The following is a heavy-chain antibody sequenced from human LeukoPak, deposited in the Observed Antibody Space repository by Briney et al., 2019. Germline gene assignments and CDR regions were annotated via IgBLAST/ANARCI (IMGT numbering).Heavy chain of an antibody. Sequence: ASVKVSCKASGYTFTGYYMHWVRQAPGQGLEWMGWINPNSGGTNYAQKFQGRVTMTRDTSISTAYMELSRLRSDDTAVYYCARDLYCSSTSCQQVDPWGQGTLVTVSP. V-gene: IGHV1-2*02. CDR2: INPNSGGT. CDR1: GYTFTGYY. CDR3: ARDLYCSSTSCQQVDP. D-gene: IGHD2-2*01. J-gene: IGHJ5*02.